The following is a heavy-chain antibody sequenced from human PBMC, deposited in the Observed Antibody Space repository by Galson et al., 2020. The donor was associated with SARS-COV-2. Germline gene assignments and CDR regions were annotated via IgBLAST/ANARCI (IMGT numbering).Heavy chain of an antibody. CDR3: ARALGVRYFDWLPNPHWFDP. V-gene: IGHV4-31*03. CDR2: IYYSGST. J-gene: IGHJ5*02. CDR1: GGSISSGGYY. Sequence: ASETLSLTCTVSGGSISSGGYYWSWIRQHPGKGLEWIGYIYYSGSTYYNPSLKSRVTISVDTSKNQFSLKLSSVTAADTAVYYCARALGVRYFDWLPNPHWFDPWGQGTLVTVSS. D-gene: IGHD3-9*01.